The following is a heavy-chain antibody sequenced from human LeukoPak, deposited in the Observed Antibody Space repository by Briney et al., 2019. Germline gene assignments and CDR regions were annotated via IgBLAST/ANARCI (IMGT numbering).Heavy chain of an antibody. V-gene: IGHV3-23*01. CDR3: AKDRTGVVAAAAVDF. D-gene: IGHD2-15*01. CDR1: GFTFSSYS. J-gene: IGHJ4*02. CDR2: ISGSGGST. Sequence: GGTLRLSCAASGFTFSSYSMNWVRQAPGKGLEWVSAISGSGGSTYYADSVKGRFIISRDSSKNTLYLQMNSLRAEDTAIYYCAKDRTGVVAAAAVDFWGQGTLVTVSS.